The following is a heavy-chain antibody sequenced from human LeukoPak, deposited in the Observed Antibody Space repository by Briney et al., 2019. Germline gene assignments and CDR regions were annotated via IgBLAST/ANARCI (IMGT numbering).Heavy chain of an antibody. V-gene: IGHV1-2*02. Sequence: ASVKVSCKASGYTFTGYYMHWVRQAPGQGLEWMGWINPNSSGTNYAQKFQGRVTMTRDTSISTAYMELSRLRSDDTAVYYCARGTRVPAAINYYYYMDVWGKGTTVTVSS. D-gene: IGHD2-2*01. CDR2: INPNSSGT. CDR3: ARGTRVPAAINYYYYMDV. J-gene: IGHJ6*03. CDR1: GYTFTGYY.